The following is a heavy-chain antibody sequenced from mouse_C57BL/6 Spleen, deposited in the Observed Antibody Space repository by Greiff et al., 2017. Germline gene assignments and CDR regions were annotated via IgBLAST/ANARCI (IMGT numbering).Heavy chain of an antibody. D-gene: IGHD1-1*01. CDR2: ISSGSSTI. V-gene: IGHV5-17*01. CDR3: ARGCLYYGSSVFAY. CDR1: GFTFSDYG. J-gene: IGHJ3*01. Sequence: EVQLQESGGGLVKPGGSLKLSCAASGFTFSDYGMHWVRQAPEKGLEWVAYISSGSSTIYYADTVKGRFTISRDNAKNTLFLQMTSLRSEDTAMYYCARGCLYYGSSVFAYWGQGTLVTVSA.